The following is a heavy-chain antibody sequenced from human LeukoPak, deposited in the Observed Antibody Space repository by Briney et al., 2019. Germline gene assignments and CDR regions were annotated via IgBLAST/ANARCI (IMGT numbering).Heavy chain of an antibody. Sequence: SQTLSLTCAVSGGSISSGGYSWSWIRQPPGKGLEWIGYIYHSGSTYYNPSLKSRVTISVDRSKNQFSLKLSSVTAADTAVYYCAGSGMLSSFDYWGQGTLVNVSS. V-gene: IGHV4-30-2*01. J-gene: IGHJ4*02. CDR3: AGSGMLSSFDY. CDR2: IYHSGST. CDR1: GGSISSGGYS. D-gene: IGHD3-10*01.